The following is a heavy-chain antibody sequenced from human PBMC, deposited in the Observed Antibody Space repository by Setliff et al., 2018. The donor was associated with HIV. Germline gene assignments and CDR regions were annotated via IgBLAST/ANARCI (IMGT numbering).Heavy chain of an antibody. CDR1: GGTFTNSA. CDR3: ARIPTGGAFDI. V-gene: IGHV1-69*10. CDR2: IVPILGIA. D-gene: IGHD7-27*01. J-gene: IGHJ3*02. Sequence: ASVKVSCKASGGTFTNSAIGWVRQAPGQGLEWMGAIVPILGIANSAQKFQGRVTITTDESTNTAYMELSSLRSEETAVYYCARIPTGGAFDIWCQGTVVTVSS.